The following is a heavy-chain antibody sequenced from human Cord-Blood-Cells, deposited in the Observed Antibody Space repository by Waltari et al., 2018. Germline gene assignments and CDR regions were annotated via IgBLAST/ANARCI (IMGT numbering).Heavy chain of an antibody. V-gene: IGHV1-3*01. CDR1: GYTFTSYA. Sequence: QVQLVQSGAEVKKPGASVKVSCNASGYTFTSYAMHWVRQAPGQRLEWMGWINAGNGNTKYSQKFQGRVTITRDTSASTAYMELSSLRSEDTAVYYCARTPAARVFDYWGQGTLVTVSS. CDR2: INAGNGNT. CDR3: ARTPAARVFDY. J-gene: IGHJ4*02. D-gene: IGHD2-2*01.